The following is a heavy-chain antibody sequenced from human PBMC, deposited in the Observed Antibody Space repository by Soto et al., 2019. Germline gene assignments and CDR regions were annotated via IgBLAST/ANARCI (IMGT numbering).Heavy chain of an antibody. V-gene: IGHV3-33*08. D-gene: IGHD6-19*01. Sequence: PGGSLRLSCAASGFTFSSYAMHWVRQAPGKGLEWVAVIWYDGSNKYYADSVKGRFTISRDNSKNTLYLQMNSLRAEDTAVYYCARAKAVADAFDIWGQGTMVTVSS. CDR2: IWYDGSNK. CDR1: GFTFSSYA. CDR3: ARAKAVADAFDI. J-gene: IGHJ3*02.